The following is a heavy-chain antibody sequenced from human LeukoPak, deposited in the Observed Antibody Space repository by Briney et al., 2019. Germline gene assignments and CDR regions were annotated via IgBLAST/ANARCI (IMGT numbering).Heavy chain of an antibody. J-gene: IGHJ4*02. V-gene: IGHV4-59*01. CDR3: ARDGGGKSRPFDY. Sequence: SETLSLTCTVSGGSLSSYYWSWIRQPPGKGLEWIGNIYYSGSTNYNPPLKSRVTMSVDTSKSQFSLKVSSVTAVDTAVYYCARDGGGKSRPFDYWGQGTPVTVSS. CDR2: IYYSGST. D-gene: IGHD4-23*01. CDR1: GGSLSSYY.